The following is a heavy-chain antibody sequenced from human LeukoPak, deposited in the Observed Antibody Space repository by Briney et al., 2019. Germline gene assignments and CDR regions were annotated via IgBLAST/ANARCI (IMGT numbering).Heavy chain of an antibody. D-gene: IGHD3-22*01. CDR3: ARAHSSGYLMDAFDI. CDR1: GFTFSSYS. J-gene: IGHJ3*02. Sequence: GGSLRLSCAASGFTFSSYSMNWVRQAPGKGLEWVSSISSSSSYIYYADSVKGRFTISRDNAKNSLYLQMNSLRAEGTAVYYCARAHSSGYLMDAFDIWGQGTMVTVSS. V-gene: IGHV3-21*01. CDR2: ISSSSSYI.